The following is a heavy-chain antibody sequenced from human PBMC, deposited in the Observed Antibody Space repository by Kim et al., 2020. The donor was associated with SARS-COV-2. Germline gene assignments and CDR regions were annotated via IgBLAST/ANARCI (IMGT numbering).Heavy chain of an antibody. CDR2: ISYHGSNK. D-gene: IGHD6-19*01. CDR1: GFTFSSYG. Sequence: GGSLRLSCAASGFTFSSYGMHWVRQAPGKGLEWVAVISYHGSNKYYADSVKGRFTISRDNSKNTLYLQMNSLRAEDTAMYYCAKEQWLSTYYYYVMDVWGLGTTVTVSS. V-gene: IGHV3-30*18. CDR3: AKEQWLSTYYYYVMDV. J-gene: IGHJ6*02.